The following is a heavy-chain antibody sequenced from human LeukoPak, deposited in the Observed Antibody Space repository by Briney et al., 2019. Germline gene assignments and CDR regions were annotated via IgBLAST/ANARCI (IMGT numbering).Heavy chain of an antibody. V-gene: IGHV3-48*03. CDR2: ISSSGNTI. J-gene: IGHJ4*02. CDR3: ARVGYYASGPFSYFDY. D-gene: IGHD3-10*01. CDR1: GFTFSSYE. Sequence: PGGSLRLSCAASGFTFSSYEMNWVRQAPGKGLEWVSYISSSGNTIYYADSVKGRFTISRDNSKNTLYLQMNSLSVEDTAVYYCARVGYYASGPFSYFDYWGQGTLVTVSS.